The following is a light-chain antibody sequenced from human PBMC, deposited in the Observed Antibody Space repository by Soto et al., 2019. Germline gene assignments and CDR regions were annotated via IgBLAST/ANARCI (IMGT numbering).Light chain of an antibody. CDR2: DSS. CDR1: QSVSSY. J-gene: IGKJ2*01. CDR3: QQRSNWPPMYT. V-gene: IGKV3-11*01. Sequence: EFVLTQSPATLSLSPGERATLSCRASQSVSSYLAWYQQKPGQAPRLLIYDSSNRATGIPARFSGSGSGTDFTLTISSLEPEDFAVYYCQQRSNWPPMYTFGKGTKLEIK.